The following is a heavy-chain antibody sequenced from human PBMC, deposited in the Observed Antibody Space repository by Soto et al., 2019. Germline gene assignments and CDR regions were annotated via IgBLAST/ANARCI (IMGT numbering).Heavy chain of an antibody. V-gene: IGHV3-30*18. CDR2: ISYDGSNK. CDR1: GFTFSSYG. D-gene: IGHD1-20*01. CDR3: AKDGYNSYYYGMDV. J-gene: IGHJ6*02. Sequence: GGSLRLSCAASGFTFSSYGMHWVRQAPGKGLEWVAVISYDGSNKYYADPVKGRFTISRDNSKNTLYLQMNSLRAEDTAVYYCAKDGYNSYYYGMDVWGQGTMVTVSS.